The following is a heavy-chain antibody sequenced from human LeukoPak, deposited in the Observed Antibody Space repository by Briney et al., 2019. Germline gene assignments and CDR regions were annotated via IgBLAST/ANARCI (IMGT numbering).Heavy chain of an antibody. J-gene: IGHJ5*02. CDR2: INAGNGNT. D-gene: IGHD3-10*01. Sequence: ASVKVSSKASGYTFTSYAMHWVRQAPGQRLEWMGWINAGNGNTKYSQKFQGRVTITRDTSASTAYMELSSLRSEDTAVHYCARVSTVRGVISWFDPWGQGTLVTVSS. V-gene: IGHV1-3*01. CDR3: ARVSTVRGVISWFDP. CDR1: GYTFTSYA.